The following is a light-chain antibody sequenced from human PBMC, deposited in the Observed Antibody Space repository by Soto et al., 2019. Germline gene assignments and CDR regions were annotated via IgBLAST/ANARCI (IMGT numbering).Light chain of an antibody. CDR1: QSVSSN. CDR3: QQYNNWLT. J-gene: IGKJ4*01. V-gene: IGKV3D-15*01. CDR2: GAS. Sequence: EIVMTQSPATLSVSPGERATLSCRASQSVSSNLAGYQQKPGQAPRLLIYGASTRATGIPARFSGSGSGTEFTLTISSLQSEDFAVYYCQQYNNWLTFGGGTKVEI.